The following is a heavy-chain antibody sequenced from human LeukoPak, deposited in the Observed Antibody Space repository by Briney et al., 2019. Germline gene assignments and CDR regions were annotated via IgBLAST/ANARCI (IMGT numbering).Heavy chain of an antibody. CDR3: ARARPWDSSRSYYFGMDV. Sequence: GGSLRLSCAASGFTFSSYSMNWVRQAPGKGLEWVSYISSSSSTIYYADSVKGRFTISRDNAKNTVYLQMNSLRDEDTAVYYCARARPWDSSRSYYFGMDVWGHGTTVTVSS. V-gene: IGHV3-48*02. D-gene: IGHD3-22*01. CDR1: GFTFSSYS. J-gene: IGHJ6*02. CDR2: ISSSSSTI.